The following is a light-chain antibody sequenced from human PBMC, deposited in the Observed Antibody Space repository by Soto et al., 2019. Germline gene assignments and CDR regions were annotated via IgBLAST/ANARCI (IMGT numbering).Light chain of an antibody. CDR2: EVS. CDR1: SSDVGGYNY. Sequence: QSVLTQPASVSGSPGQSITISCTGTSSDVGGYNYVSWYQQHPGKAPKLMIYEVSNRPSGVSNRFSGSKSGNTASLTISGLQAEDEADYYCSSYTSSSTLDVFGTGTKVHRP. J-gene: IGLJ1*01. CDR3: SSYTSSSTLDV. V-gene: IGLV2-14*01.